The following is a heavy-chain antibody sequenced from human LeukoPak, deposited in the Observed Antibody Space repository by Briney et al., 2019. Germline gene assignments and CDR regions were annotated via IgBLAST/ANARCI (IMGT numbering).Heavy chain of an antibody. V-gene: IGHV4-30-2*01. D-gene: IGHD2-2*01. J-gene: IGHJ3*02. CDR3: ARDNGQQKDIVVVPAAIGYTDAFDI. CDR2: IYHSGST. Sequence: SETLSLTCTVSGGSISSGGYYWSWIRQPPGKGLEWIGYIYHSGSTYYNPSLKSRVTISVDRSKNQFSLKLSSVTAADTAVYYCARDNGQQKDIVVVPAAIGYTDAFDIWGQGTMVTVSS. CDR1: GGSISSGGYY.